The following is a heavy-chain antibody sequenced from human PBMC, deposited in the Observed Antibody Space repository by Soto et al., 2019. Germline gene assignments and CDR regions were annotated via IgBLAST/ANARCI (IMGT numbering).Heavy chain of an antibody. CDR3: ASIRREDYYGSGSSPHYYYYYYMDV. J-gene: IGHJ6*03. Sequence: PSETLSLTCTVSGGSISSGGYYWSWIRQHPGKGLEWIGYIYYSGSTYYNPSLKSRVTISVDTSKNQFSLKLSSVTAADTAVYYCASIRREDYYGSGSSPHYYYYYYMDVWGKGTTVTVS. V-gene: IGHV4-31*03. CDR2: IYYSGST. D-gene: IGHD3-10*01. CDR1: GGSISSGGYY.